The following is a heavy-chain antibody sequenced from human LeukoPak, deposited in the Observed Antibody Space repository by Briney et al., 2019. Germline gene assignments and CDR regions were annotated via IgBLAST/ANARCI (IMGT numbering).Heavy chain of an antibody. Sequence: SVKVSCKASGGTFSSYAISWVRQAPGQGLEWMGGIIPIFGTANYAQKFQGRVTITTDESTSTAYMELSSLRSEDTAVYYCARGCSSSSCPTGSYNWFDPWGQGTLVTVSS. CDR1: GGTFSSYA. CDR2: IIPIFGTA. V-gene: IGHV1-69*05. CDR3: ARGCSSSSCPTGSYNWFDP. J-gene: IGHJ5*02. D-gene: IGHD2-2*01.